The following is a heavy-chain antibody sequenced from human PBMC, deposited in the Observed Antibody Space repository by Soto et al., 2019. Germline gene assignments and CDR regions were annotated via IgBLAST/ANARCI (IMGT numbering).Heavy chain of an antibody. CDR3: GRVGGSLHMDWYFDL. Sequence: ASVKVSCKASGYTFTSYGISWVRQAPGQGLEWMGWISAYNGNTNYAQKLQGRVTMTTDTSTSTAYMALRSLRSDDTAVYYCGRVGGSLHMDWYFDLWGRGTLVTVSS. V-gene: IGHV1-18*01. CDR2: ISAYNGNT. J-gene: IGHJ2*01. D-gene: IGHD1-26*01. CDR1: GYTFTSYG.